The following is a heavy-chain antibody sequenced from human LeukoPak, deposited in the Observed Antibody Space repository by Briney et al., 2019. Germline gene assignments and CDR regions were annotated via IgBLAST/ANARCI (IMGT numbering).Heavy chain of an antibody. J-gene: IGHJ4*02. V-gene: IGHV3-23*01. CDR1: GFTLSSYP. D-gene: IGHD3-22*01. Sequence: QAGGSLRLSCAASGFTLSSYPMSWVRQAPGKGLEWVSTISGSGGSTYYADSVKGRFTISRDNSKNTLYLQMNSLRAEDTAVYYCAKGGHITLIVVVITLLDYWGQGTLVTVSS. CDR2: ISGSGGST. CDR3: AKGGHITLIVVVITLLDY.